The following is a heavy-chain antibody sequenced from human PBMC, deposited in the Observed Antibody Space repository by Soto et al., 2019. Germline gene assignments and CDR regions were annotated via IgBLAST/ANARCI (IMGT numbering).Heavy chain of an antibody. V-gene: IGHV1-24*01. Sequence: GASVKVSCKVSGYTLTELSMHWVRQAPGKGLEWMGGFDPEDGETIYAQKFQGRVTMTEDTSTDTAYMELSSLRSEDTAVYYCATTSIAAHRNWFDPWSQGTLVTVSS. CDR2: FDPEDGET. D-gene: IGHD6-6*01. CDR3: ATTSIAAHRNWFDP. J-gene: IGHJ5*02. CDR1: GYTLTELS.